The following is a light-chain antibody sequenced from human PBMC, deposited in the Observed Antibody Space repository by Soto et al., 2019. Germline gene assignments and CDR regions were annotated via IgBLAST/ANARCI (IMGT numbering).Light chain of an antibody. Sequence: EIVMTQSPATLSVSPGERVTISCRASQSVTNTLAWYQHKPGQAPRLLISYASRGATGIPSRFSGSGSGTDFTLTINSLQFEDFAVYYCQQYYTWPVTFGGGTKVDI. CDR3: QQYYTWPVT. CDR2: YAS. V-gene: IGKV3-15*01. J-gene: IGKJ4*01. CDR1: QSVTNT.